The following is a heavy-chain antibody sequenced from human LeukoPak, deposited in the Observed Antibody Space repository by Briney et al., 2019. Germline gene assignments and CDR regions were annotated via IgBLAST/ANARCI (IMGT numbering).Heavy chain of an antibody. CDR3: ARGSNAGNWFDP. J-gene: IGHJ5*02. Sequence: SGTLSLTCTVSGGSISSGGYYWSWIRQHPGKGLEWIGYIYYSGSTYYNPSLKSRVTISVDTSKNQFSLKLTSVTAADTAVYYCARGSNAGNWFDPWGQGTLVTVSS. CDR2: IYYSGST. CDR1: GGSISSGGYY. V-gene: IGHV4-31*03. D-gene: IGHD4/OR15-4a*01.